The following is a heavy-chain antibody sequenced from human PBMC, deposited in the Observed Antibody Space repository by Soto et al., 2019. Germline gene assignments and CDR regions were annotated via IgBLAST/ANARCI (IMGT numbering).Heavy chain of an antibody. Sequence: PGGSLRLSCAASGFTFSDYAMSWVRQAPGKGLEWVALISYDGSDKDYADSVKGRFTISRDNSRNTLFLQMNSLRAEDTAVYYCARDYYKYYDSSGYYRSPAYWGQGTLVTVSS. CDR1: GFTFSDYA. V-gene: IGHV3-30-3*01. CDR3: ARDYYKYYDSSGYYRSPAY. J-gene: IGHJ4*02. D-gene: IGHD3-22*01. CDR2: ISYDGSDK.